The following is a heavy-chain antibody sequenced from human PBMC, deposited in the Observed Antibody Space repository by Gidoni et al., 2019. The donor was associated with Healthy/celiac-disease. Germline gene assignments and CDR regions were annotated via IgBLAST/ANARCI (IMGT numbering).Heavy chain of an antibody. Sequence: EVQLVESGGGLVQPGRSLRLSCAASGFTFDDYAMPWVRQAPGKGLGWVSGSGWNSGSIGYADSVKGRFTISRDNAKNSLYLQMNSLRAEDTALYYCAKDIGDSGYDAGGFDYWGQGTLVTVSS. CDR3: AKDIGDSGYDAGGFDY. D-gene: IGHD5-12*01. CDR2: SGWNSGSI. CDR1: GFTFDDYA. V-gene: IGHV3-9*01. J-gene: IGHJ4*02.